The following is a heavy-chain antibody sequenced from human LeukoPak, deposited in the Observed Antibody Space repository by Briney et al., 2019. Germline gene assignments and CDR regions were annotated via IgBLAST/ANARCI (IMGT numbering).Heavy chain of an antibody. D-gene: IGHD1-26*01. Sequence: SETLSLTCTVSGGSFSSSFYYWGWLRQPPGKGLEWIGSMYFSGSTHYNPSLKSRVTISVDTSKNQFSLKLTSVTAADTAVYYCANAASYSVDYWGQGTLVTVSS. CDR1: GGSFSSSFYY. CDR3: ANAASYSVDY. J-gene: IGHJ4*02. V-gene: IGHV4-39*01. CDR2: MYFSGST.